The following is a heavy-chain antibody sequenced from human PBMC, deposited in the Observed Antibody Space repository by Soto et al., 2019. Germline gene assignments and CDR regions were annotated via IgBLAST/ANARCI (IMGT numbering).Heavy chain of an antibody. V-gene: IGHV3-11*01. CDR3: ERVDHPAKS. D-gene: IGHD2-2*01. J-gene: IGHJ5*02. Sequence: GGTLRLSCAASGLTFSDYNMSWIRQAPGKGLERDSYISSSGSTIYYANSVKGRFTLSRDKAKNSLYLQTKNLRAEATALNYSERVDHPAKSWGQADLVTVCS. CDR2: ISSSGSTI. CDR1: GLTFSDYN.